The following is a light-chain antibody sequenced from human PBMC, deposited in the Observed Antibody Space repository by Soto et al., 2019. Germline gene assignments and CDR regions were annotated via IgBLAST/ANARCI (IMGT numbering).Light chain of an antibody. V-gene: IGKV3-20*01. Sequence: EIVLTQSPGTLSLSPGERATLSFRASQSVSSSYLARYQQNPCQAPRLLIYGASIRATGIPDRFSGSGSGTDFTLTISRLEPDDFAVYYCQQYGSSPYTFGQGTKLEIK. CDR1: QSVSSSY. CDR2: GAS. CDR3: QQYGSSPYT. J-gene: IGKJ2*01.